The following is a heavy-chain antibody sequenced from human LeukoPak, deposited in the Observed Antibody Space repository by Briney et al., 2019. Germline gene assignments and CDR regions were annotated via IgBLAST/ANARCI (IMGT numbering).Heavy chain of an antibody. V-gene: IGHV1-69*13. CDR2: IIPIFGTA. CDR3: ARDNSVEDIAWWFDP. Sequence: SVKVSCKASGGTFSSYAISWVRQAPGQGLEWMGGIIPIFGTANYAQKFQGRVTITADESTSTAYMELSSLRSEDTAVYYCARDNSVEDIAWWFDPWGQGTLVTVSP. CDR1: GGTFSSYA. D-gene: IGHD4-23*01. J-gene: IGHJ5*02.